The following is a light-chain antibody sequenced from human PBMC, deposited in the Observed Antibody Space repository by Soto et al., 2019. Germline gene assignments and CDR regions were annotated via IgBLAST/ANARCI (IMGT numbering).Light chain of an antibody. J-gene: IGLJ1*01. CDR2: DVS. V-gene: IGLV2-11*01. CDR3: CSYAGSCTWGYV. Sequence: QSALTQPRSVSGSPGQSVTISCTGTSSDVGGYNYVSWYQQHPGKAPKLMIYDVSKRPSGVPDRFSGSKSGNTASLTISGLQAEDEADYYCCSYAGSCTWGYVFGTGTKVTVL. CDR1: SSDVGGYNY.